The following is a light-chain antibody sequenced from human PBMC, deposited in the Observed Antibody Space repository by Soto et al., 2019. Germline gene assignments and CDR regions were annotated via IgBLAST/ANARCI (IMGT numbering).Light chain of an antibody. CDR1: QTISKY. CDR3: QQRANGPWT. J-gene: IGKJ1*01. CDR2: ESS. Sequence: EIVLTQFPATLSLSPGDGATLSCRASQTISKYLAWYQQKPGQAPRLLIYESSERASGVPSRFSGGGSGSDFTLTISSLEPEDFAFYYCQQRANGPWTFGQGTRVEI. V-gene: IGKV3-11*01.